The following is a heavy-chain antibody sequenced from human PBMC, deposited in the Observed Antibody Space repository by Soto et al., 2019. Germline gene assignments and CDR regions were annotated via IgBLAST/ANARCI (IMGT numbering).Heavy chain of an antibody. D-gene: IGHD1-26*01. CDR3: ARQFSGSYYPPYFDY. CDR2: IYYSGST. Sequence: SETLSLTCTVSGGSISSSSYYWGWIRQPPGKGLEWIGSIYYSGSTYYNPSLKSRVTISVDTSKNQFSLKLSSVTAADTAVYYCARQFSGSYYPPYFDYWGQGTLVTVSS. J-gene: IGHJ4*02. V-gene: IGHV4-39*01. CDR1: GGSISSSSYY.